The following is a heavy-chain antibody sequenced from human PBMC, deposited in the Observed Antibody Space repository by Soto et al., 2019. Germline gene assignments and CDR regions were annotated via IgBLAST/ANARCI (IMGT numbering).Heavy chain of an antibody. CDR1: GGSISSGGYY. J-gene: IGHJ5*02. V-gene: IGHV4-31*03. Sequence: SETLSLTCTVTGGSISSGGYYWHWIRQHPGKGLAYIGYIYSSGSTYYTPSLEGRVTISVDTSKNQFPLELSSVTDADTAVYYCARDGKGEYTYGYWFDPSGQGTPVTVS. CDR3: ARDGKGEYTYGYWFDP. CDR2: IYSSGST. D-gene: IGHD5-18*01.